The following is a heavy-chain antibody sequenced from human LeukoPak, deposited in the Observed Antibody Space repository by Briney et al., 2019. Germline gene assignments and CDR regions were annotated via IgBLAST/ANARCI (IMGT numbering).Heavy chain of an antibody. D-gene: IGHD3-9*01. V-gene: IGHV4-38-2*02. CDR1: NYSISNSLY. CDR2: IYRSGST. CDR3: ARTAPNYDILTGYPYYYMDV. Sequence: SEPLSLTCSGSNYSISNSLYWGWLRQPPGKGLEWIGSIYRSGSTFYNPSLKSRVTISLDTSKNQFSLKLSSVTAADTAVYYCARTAPNYDILTGYPYYYMDVWGKGTTVTVSS. J-gene: IGHJ6*03.